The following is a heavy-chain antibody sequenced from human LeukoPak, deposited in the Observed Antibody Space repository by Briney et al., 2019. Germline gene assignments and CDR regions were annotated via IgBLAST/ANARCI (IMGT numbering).Heavy chain of an antibody. J-gene: IGHJ4*02. CDR1: GGSISSYY. CDR3: ARTQYYDFWSGYSFDY. CDR2: IYYSGST. Sequence: PSETLSLTCTVSGGSISSYYWSWIRQPPGKGLEWMGYIYYSGSTNYNPSLKSRVTISVDTSKNQFSLKLSSVTAADTAVYYCARTQYYDFWSGYSFDYWGQGTLVTVSS. D-gene: IGHD3-3*01. V-gene: IGHV4-59*01.